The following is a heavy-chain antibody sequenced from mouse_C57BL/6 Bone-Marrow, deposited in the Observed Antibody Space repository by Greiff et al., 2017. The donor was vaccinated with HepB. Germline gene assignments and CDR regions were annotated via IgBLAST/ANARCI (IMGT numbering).Heavy chain of an antibody. D-gene: IGHD1-1*01. J-gene: IGHJ4*01. CDR1: GYTFTSYW. CDR3: TRPLYGRDFLYAMDY. Sequence: EVQLQQSGTVLARPGASVKMSCKTSGYTFTSYWMHWVKQRPGQGLEWIGAIYPGNSDTSYNQKFKGKAKLTAVTSASTAYMELSSLTNEDSAVYYCTRPLYGRDFLYAMDYWGQGTSVTVSS. CDR2: IYPGNSDT. V-gene: IGHV1-5*01.